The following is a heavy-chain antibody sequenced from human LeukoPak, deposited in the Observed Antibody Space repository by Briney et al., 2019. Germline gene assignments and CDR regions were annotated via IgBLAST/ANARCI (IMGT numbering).Heavy chain of an antibody. J-gene: IGHJ4*02. Sequence: GGSLRLSCAASGFSFSNYWMDWVRQAPGKGLEWVANIKQDGSEKYYVDSVKGRFTISRDNAKNSLYLQMNSLRAEDTAVYYCARDQWLASWGQGTLVTVSS. CDR2: IKQDGSEK. V-gene: IGHV3-7*01. D-gene: IGHD6-19*01. CDR1: GFSFSNYW. CDR3: ARDQWLAS.